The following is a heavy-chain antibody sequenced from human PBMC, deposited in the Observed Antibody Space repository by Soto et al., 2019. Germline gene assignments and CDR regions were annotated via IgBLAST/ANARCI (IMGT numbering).Heavy chain of an antibody. V-gene: IGHV4-34*01. CDR3: ARVVDCSGGSCSLTPYYYYMDV. D-gene: IGHD2-15*01. J-gene: IGHJ6*03. CDR1: GGSFSGYY. Sequence: PSETLSLTCAVYGGSFSGYYWSWIRQPPGKGLEWIGEINHSGSTNYNPSLKSRVTISVDTSKNQFSLKLSSVTAADTAVYYCARVVDCSGGSCSLTPYYYYMDVWGKGTTVTVSS. CDR2: INHSGST.